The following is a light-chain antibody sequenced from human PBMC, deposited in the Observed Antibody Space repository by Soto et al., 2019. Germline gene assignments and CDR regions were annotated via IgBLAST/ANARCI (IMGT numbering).Light chain of an antibody. J-gene: IGLJ2*01. Sequence: QSVLTQPPSVSGAPGQRVTISCTGSSSNIGAGYDVHWYQQLPGRAPKLLIYGNTNRPSGVPDRFSGSTSGTSASLTNTGLQAEDEADYYCLTSDSSLSVVFGVGTMLAV. CDR1: SSNIGAGYD. CDR2: GNT. V-gene: IGLV1-40*01. CDR3: LTSDSSLSVV.